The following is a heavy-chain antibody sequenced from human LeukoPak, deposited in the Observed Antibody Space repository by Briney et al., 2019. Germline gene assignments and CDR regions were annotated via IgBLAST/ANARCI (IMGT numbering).Heavy chain of an antibody. D-gene: IGHD2-15*01. V-gene: IGHV4-59*08. CDR1: GGSLSSYY. J-gene: IGHJ4*02. Sequence: KPSETLSLTCTVSGGSLSSYYWSWIRQPPGKGLEWIGYIYYSGSTNYSPSLKSRVTISLDTSKNQFSLKLNSVTAADTAVYYCARHEVGYCRGGSCPYYFDYWGQGTLVTVSS. CDR2: IYYSGST. CDR3: ARHEVGYCRGGSCPYYFDY.